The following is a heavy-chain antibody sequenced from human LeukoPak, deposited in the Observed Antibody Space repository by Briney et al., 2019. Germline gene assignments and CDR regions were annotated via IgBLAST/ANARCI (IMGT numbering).Heavy chain of an antibody. Sequence: GGSLRLSCVASGFTFSSNGMHWVRQAPGKGLEWVAFIRNDGSNKYYVDSVKGRFTIYRDNSKNTLYLQMNSLRAEDTAVYYCATPAAMVRLYAFDIWGQGTMVTVSS. J-gene: IGHJ3*02. CDR2: IRNDGSNK. V-gene: IGHV3-30*02. D-gene: IGHD5-18*01. CDR3: ATPAAMVRLYAFDI. CDR1: GFTFSSNG.